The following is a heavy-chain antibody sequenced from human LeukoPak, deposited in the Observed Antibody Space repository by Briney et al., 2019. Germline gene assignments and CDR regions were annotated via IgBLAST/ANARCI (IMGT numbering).Heavy chain of an antibody. CDR3: ARVVAGSVYNYGMDV. CDR1: GFNFSAYG. Sequence: GGSLRLSCATSGFNFSAYGMHWVRQAPGEGLEWVAVIWYDGSNKYYADSVRGRFTISRDNSKNTLYLQMNSLTAEDTAVYYCARVVAGSVYNYGMDVWGQGTTVTVSS. V-gene: IGHV3-33*01. J-gene: IGHJ6*02. CDR2: IWYDGSNK. D-gene: IGHD6-19*01.